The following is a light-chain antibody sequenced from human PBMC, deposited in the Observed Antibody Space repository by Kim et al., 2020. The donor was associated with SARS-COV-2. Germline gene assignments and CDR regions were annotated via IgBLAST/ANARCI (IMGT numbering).Light chain of an antibody. V-gene: IGKV3-20*01. J-gene: IGKJ5*01. CDR3: QQFGGSPPIT. Sequence: EIVLTQSPGTLSSSPGETATFSCRASESVDSSKLAWYQQKPGQAPRLLIFGASSRATGIPDRFSGSGTGTDFTLTINRLEPEDFAVYYCQQFGGSPPITFGQGTRLEIK. CDR1: ESVDSSK. CDR2: GAS.